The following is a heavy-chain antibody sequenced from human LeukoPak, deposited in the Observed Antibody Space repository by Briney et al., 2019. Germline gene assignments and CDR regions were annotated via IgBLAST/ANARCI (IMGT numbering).Heavy chain of an antibody. Sequence: ASVKVSCKASGGTFSSYAISWVRQAPGQGLEWMGRIIPILGIANYAQKFQGRVTITADKSTSTAYMELSSLRSEDTAVYYCASTVTTNYYYYGMDVWGQGTTVTVSS. V-gene: IGHV1-69*04. CDR2: IIPILGIA. J-gene: IGHJ6*02. CDR1: GGTFSSYA. CDR3: ASTVTTNYYYYGMDV. D-gene: IGHD4-17*01.